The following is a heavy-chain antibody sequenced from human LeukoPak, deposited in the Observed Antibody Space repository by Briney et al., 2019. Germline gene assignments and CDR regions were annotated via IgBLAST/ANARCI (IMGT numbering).Heavy chain of an antibody. V-gene: IGHV3-23*01. CDR2: VSGSGGST. CDR1: GGSFSGYY. Sequence: PSETLSLTCAVYGGSFSGYYWSWVRQAPGKGLEWVSAVSGSGGSTYYADSVKGRFTISRDNSKNTLYLQMNSLRAEDTAVYYCAKPYPLSTLRVYFDYWGQGTLVTVSS. D-gene: IGHD2/OR15-2a*01. J-gene: IGHJ4*02. CDR3: AKPYPLSTLRVYFDY.